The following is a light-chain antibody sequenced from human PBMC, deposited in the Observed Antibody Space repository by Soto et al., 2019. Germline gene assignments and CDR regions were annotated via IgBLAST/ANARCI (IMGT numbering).Light chain of an antibody. CDR2: AAS. CDR3: QQSYGTPPS. J-gene: IGKJ2*01. CDR1: QSISSY. V-gene: IGKV1-39*01. Sequence: DLQMTQSPSSLSASVGDRVTITCRASQSISSYLNWYQQKPGKAPKLLIYAASSLQSGVPSRFSGSGSGTDFTLTISSLQPEDFATYYCQQSYGTPPSFGQGTKLEIK.